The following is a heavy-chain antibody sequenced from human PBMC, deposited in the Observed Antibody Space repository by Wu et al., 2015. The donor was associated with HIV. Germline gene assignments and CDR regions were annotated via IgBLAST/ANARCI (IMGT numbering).Heavy chain of an antibody. Sequence: QVQLVQSGAEVRKPGASVKVSCKASGNTFNDYYIHWVRQAPGQGLEWMGWINTYNGDRKYLQKFQGRVTMTTNTSTNTVYMELRSLRSDDTAVYYCARDDPYCSGGICYPIYYHGMDVWGQGTTVIVSS. J-gene: IGHJ6*02. D-gene: IGHD2-15*01. CDR1: GNTFNDYY. CDR3: ARDDPYCSGGICYPIYYHGMDV. V-gene: IGHV1-2*02. CDR2: INTYNGDR.